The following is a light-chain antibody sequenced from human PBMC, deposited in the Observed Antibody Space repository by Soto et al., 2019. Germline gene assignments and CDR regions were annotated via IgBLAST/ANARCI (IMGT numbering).Light chain of an antibody. Sequence: EIVMTQSPATLSVSPGERTTLSCRACLSVSSNLAWYQQKPGHAPRLLIYGASTRATGIPARFSGSGSGTVFTLTISSLQSEDFAVYYCQQYNNWPLAFGQGTKVDIK. V-gene: IGKV3-15*01. CDR1: LSVSSN. CDR3: QQYNNWPLA. J-gene: IGKJ1*01. CDR2: GAS.